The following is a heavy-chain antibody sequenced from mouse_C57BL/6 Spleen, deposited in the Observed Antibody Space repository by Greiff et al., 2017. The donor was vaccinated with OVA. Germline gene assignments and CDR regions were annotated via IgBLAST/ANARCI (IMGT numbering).Heavy chain of an antibody. CDR3: ARKGIYYGNYDAMDY. CDR1: GFSLTSYG. J-gene: IGHJ4*01. V-gene: IGHV2-2*01. Sequence: VQLQQSGPGLVQPSQSLSITCTVSGFSLTSYGVHWVRQSPGKGLEWLGVIWSGGSTDYNAAFISRLSISKDNSKSQVFFKMNSLQADDTAIYYCARKGIYYGNYDAMDYWGQGTSVTVSS. D-gene: IGHD2-1*01. CDR2: IWSGGST.